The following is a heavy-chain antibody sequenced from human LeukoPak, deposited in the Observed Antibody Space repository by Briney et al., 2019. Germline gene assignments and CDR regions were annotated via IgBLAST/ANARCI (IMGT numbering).Heavy chain of an antibody. V-gene: IGHV3-7*01. CDR2: ISQDGGQK. CDR1: GFTLSSSW. D-gene: IGHD4-17*01. Sequence: GGSLRLSCAASGFTLSSSWMIWARQAPGQGLEWVANISQDGGQKYYLDSVKGRFTISRDNADNSLYLQMDGLRAEDTAVYYCATNTRAYAVLLAYWGQGTLVTVSS. J-gene: IGHJ4*02. CDR3: ATNTRAYAVLLAY.